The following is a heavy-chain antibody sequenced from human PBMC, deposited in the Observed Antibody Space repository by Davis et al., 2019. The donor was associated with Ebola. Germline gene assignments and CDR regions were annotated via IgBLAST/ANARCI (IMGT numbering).Heavy chain of an antibody. Sequence: ASVKVSCKASGYTFTGYYMHWVRQAPGQGLEWMGWINPNSGGTNYAQKFQGRVTMTRDTSISTAYLELSRLRSDDTAVYYCARNPTAADPMVRVQDAFDIWGQGTMVTVSS. D-gene: IGHD3-10*01. CDR3: ARNPTAADPMVRVQDAFDI. V-gene: IGHV1-2*02. CDR1: GYTFTGYY. J-gene: IGHJ3*02. CDR2: INPNSGGT.